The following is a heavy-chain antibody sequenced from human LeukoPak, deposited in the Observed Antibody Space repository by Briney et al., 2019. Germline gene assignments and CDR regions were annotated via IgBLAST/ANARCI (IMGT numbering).Heavy chain of an antibody. CDR3: ARLRATTVTTPFDY. D-gene: IGHD4-17*01. V-gene: IGHV4-39*07. CDR2: IYYSGST. CDR1: GGSISSSSYY. J-gene: IGHJ4*02. Sequence: SETLSLTCTVSGGSISSSSYYWGWIRQPPGKGLEWIGSIYYSGSTYYNPSLKSRVTISVDTSKNQFSLKLSSVTAADTAVYYCARLRATTVTTPFDYWGQGTLVTVSS.